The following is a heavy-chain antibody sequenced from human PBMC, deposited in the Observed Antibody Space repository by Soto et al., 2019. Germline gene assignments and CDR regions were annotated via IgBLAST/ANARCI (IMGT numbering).Heavy chain of an antibody. CDR2: ISGSGGST. Sequence: EVQLLESGGGLVQPGGSLRLSCAASGFTFSSYAMSWVRQAPGKGLEWVSAISGSGGSTYYADSVKGRFTISRDNSKNTLYLQMNSLRAEDTAVYYCAKRRYCSGDSCYTDAESFQHWGQGTLVTVSS. J-gene: IGHJ1*01. CDR3: AKRRYCSGDSCYTDAESFQH. CDR1: GFTFSSYA. D-gene: IGHD2-15*01. V-gene: IGHV3-23*01.